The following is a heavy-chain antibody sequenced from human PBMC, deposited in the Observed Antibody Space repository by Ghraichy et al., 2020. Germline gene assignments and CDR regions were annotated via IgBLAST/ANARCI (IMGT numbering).Heavy chain of an antibody. J-gene: IGHJ4*02. D-gene: IGHD6-6*01. V-gene: IGHV3-7*01. CDR3: ARAWSSLALPD. CDR1: GFTFSSYW. CDR2: IKQDGSEK. Sequence: GESLNISCVASGFTFSSYWMSWVRQAPGKGLEWVANIKQDGSEKYYVDSVKGRFTISRDNTKHSLYLQMNSLRAEDTAVYYCARAWSSLALPDWGQGTLVTVSS.